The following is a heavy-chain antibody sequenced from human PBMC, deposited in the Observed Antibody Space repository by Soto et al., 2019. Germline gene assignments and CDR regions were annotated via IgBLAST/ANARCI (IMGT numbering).Heavy chain of an antibody. CDR3: ATESGGGYGGYDDAFDI. J-gene: IGHJ3*02. CDR2: IYYSGST. Sequence: PSETLSLTCTVSGGXISSGGYYWSWIRQHPGKGLEWIGYIYYSGSTYYNPSLKSRVTISVDTSKNQFSLKLSSVTAADTAVYYCATESGGGYGGYDDAFDIWGQGTMVTVSS. V-gene: IGHV4-31*03. D-gene: IGHD5-12*01. CDR1: GGXISSGGYY.